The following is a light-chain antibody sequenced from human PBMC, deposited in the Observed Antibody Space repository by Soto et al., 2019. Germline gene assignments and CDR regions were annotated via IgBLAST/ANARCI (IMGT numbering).Light chain of an antibody. CDR2: DVS. J-gene: IGLJ2*01. Sequence: QSALTQPASVSGSLGQSITISCTGTSGDVGGYNYVSWYQQHPGKAPKLMIYDVSNRPSGVSNRFSGSKSGNTASLTISGLQSENEADYYCSSYTSSSTVVFGVGTKVTVL. V-gene: IGLV2-14*01. CDR3: SSYTSSSTVV. CDR1: SGDVGGYNY.